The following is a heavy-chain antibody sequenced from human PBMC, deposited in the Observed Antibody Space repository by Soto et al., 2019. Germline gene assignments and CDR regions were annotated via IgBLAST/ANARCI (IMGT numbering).Heavy chain of an antibody. CDR2: ISGSGAST. D-gene: IGHD6-19*01. V-gene: IGHV3-23*01. CDR1: GFTFSNSG. Sequence: EVQLLESGGDLAQPGGSLRLSCAASGFTFSNSGMSWVRQAPGKGLEWVSTISGSGASTYYADSVKGRFTISRDNSKHTLFLQLNTLSRDDTAIYYCARDIRGGLQGLVREEGDYWGQGTLVTVSS. CDR3: ARDIRGGLQGLVREEGDY. J-gene: IGHJ4*02.